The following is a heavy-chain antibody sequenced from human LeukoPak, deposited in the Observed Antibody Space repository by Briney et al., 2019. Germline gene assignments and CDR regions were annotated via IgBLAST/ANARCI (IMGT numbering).Heavy chain of an antibody. J-gene: IGHJ5*02. V-gene: IGHV4-30-2*01. CDR2: IYHSGST. Sequence: SQTLSLTCAVSGGSISSGGYSWSWIRQPPGKGLEWIGYIYHSGSTYYNPSLKSRVTISVDRSKNQFSLKLSSVTAADTAVYYCARVRGYSYGYNWFDPWGQGTLVTVSS. CDR3: ARVRGYSYGYNWFDP. CDR1: GGSISSGGYS. D-gene: IGHD5-18*01.